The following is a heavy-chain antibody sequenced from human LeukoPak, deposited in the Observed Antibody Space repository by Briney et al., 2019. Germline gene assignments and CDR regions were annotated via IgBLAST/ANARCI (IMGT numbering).Heavy chain of an antibody. CDR1: GYTFTSYG. CDR3: ASNYYDSSGYYWGFDY. CDR2: IIPIFGTA. Sequence: ASVKVSCKASGYTFTSYGISWVRQAPGQGLEWMGGIIPIFGTANYAQKFQGRVTITTDESTSTAYMELSSLRSEDTAVYYCASNYYDSSGYYWGFDYWGQGTLVTVSS. J-gene: IGHJ4*02. V-gene: IGHV1-69*05. D-gene: IGHD3-22*01.